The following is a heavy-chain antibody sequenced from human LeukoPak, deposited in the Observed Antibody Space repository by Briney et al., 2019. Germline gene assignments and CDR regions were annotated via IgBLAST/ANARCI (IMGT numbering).Heavy chain of an antibody. V-gene: IGHV1-2*02. CDR3: ARANGGDSSSWYDRAAFDY. D-gene: IGHD6-13*01. CDR2: INPNSGGT. J-gene: IGHJ4*02. CDR1: GYTFTGYY. Sequence: ASVKVSCKASGYTFTGYYMHWVRQAPGQGLEWMGWINPNSGGTNYAQKFQGRVTMTRDTSISTAYMKLSRLRSDDTAVYYCARANGGDSSSWYDRAAFDYWGQGTLVTVSS.